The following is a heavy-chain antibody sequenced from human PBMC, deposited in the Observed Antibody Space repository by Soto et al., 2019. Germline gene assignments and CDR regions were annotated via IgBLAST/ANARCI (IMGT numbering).Heavy chain of an antibody. D-gene: IGHD2-2*01. CDR1: GGSISSGDYY. Sequence: SETLSLTCTVSGGSISSGDYYWSWIRQPPGKGLEWIGYIYYSGSTNYNPSLKSRVTISVGTSKNQFSLKLSSVTAADTAVYYCARALYCSSTSCYDYWGQGTLVTVSS. V-gene: IGHV4-30-4*01. CDR2: IYYSGST. J-gene: IGHJ4*02. CDR3: ARALYCSSTSCYDY.